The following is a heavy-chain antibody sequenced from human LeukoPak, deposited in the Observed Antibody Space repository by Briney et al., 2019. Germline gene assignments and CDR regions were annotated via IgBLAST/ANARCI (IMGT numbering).Heavy chain of an antibody. J-gene: IGHJ4*02. CDR1: GFTFDDYA. CDR3: AKVGGYDSSGYIDY. Sequence: GRSLRLSCAASGFTFDDYAMHWVRQAPGKGLEWVSGISWNSGSIGYADSVKGRFTISRDNAKHSLYLQMNSLRAEDTALYYCAKVGGYDSSGYIDYWGQGTLVTVSS. V-gene: IGHV3-9*01. CDR2: ISWNSGSI. D-gene: IGHD3-22*01.